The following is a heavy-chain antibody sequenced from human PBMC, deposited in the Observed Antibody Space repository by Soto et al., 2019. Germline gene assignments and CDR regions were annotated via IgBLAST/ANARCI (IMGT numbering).Heavy chain of an antibody. Sequence: TLCLTCPVPGVSISSGDYYGSWIRQPPGKGLEWIGYIYYSGSTYYNPSLKSRVTISVDTSKNQFSLKLSSVTAADTAVYYCDRDNILGILYGGMDVWGQGTKVTVYS. CDR2: IYYSGST. CDR1: GVSISSGDYY. V-gene: IGHV4-30-4*01. D-gene: IGHD3-3*01. CDR3: DRDNILGILYGGMDV. J-gene: IGHJ6*02.